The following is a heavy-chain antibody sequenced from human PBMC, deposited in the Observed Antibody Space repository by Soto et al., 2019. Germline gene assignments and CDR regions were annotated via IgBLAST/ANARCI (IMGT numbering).Heavy chain of an antibody. J-gene: IGHJ4*02. CDR2: ISYDGSNK. D-gene: IGHD4-4*01. V-gene: IGHV3-30-3*01. CDR3: ARDGPSINDYSNYGPYFDY. CDR1: GFTFSSYA. Sequence: QVQLVESGGGVVQPGRSLRLSCAASGFTFSSYAMHWVRQAPGKGLEWVAVISYDGSNKYYADSVKGRFTISRDNSKTTLYLQMNSLRAEDTAVYYCARDGPSINDYSNYGPYFDYWGQGTLVTVSS.